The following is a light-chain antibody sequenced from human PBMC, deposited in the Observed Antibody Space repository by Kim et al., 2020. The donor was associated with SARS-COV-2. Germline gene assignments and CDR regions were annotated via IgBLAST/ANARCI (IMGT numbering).Light chain of an antibody. V-gene: IGLV2-11*01. J-gene: IGLJ3*02. CDR3: CSYAGSYTRV. Sequence: GQLVTTACTGTSSDVGGYNYVSWYQQHPGKAPKLMIYDVSKRPSGVPDRFSGSKSGNTASLTISGLQAEDEADYYCCSYAGSYTRVFGGGTQLTVL. CDR2: DVS. CDR1: SSDVGGYNY.